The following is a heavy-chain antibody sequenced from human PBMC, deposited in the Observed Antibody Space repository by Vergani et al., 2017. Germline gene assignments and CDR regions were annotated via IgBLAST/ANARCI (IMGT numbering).Heavy chain of an antibody. CDR1: GFTFDDYG. CDR2: INWNGGGT. Sequence: EVQLVESGGGLVQPGGSLRLSCAASGFTFDDYGMSWVRQAPGKGLEWVSGINWNGGGTGYADSVKGRFTISRDNAKNSLYLQMNSLRPDDTAVYYCVRGGRGDHGDFWSRLGPWGQGTRVIVSS. CDR3: VRGGRGDHGDFWSRLGP. V-gene: IGHV3-20*04. D-gene: IGHD3-3*01. J-gene: IGHJ5*02.